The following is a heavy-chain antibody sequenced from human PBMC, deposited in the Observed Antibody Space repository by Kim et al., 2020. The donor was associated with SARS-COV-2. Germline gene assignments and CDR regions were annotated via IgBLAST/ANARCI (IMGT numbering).Heavy chain of an antibody. CDR2: IIPLLDIT. D-gene: IGHD6-25*01. CDR1: GGTFNIYT. V-gene: IGHV1-69*02. Sequence: SVKVSCKVSGGTFNIYTFTWVRQAPGQGLEWMGRIIPLLDITEYAEKFQGRVTMTADESTSTAFLELSSLTSDDPATFYCATASADQPRFYGHMAVWGK. CDR3: ATASADQPRFYGHMAV. J-gene: IGHJ6*03.